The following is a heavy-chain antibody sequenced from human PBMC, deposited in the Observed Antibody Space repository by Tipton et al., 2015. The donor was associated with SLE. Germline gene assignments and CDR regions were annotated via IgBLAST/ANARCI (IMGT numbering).Heavy chain of an antibody. J-gene: IGHJ4*02. CDR1: GGAISPYY. D-gene: IGHD3-22*01. Sequence: TLSLTCTVSGGAISPYYWSWIRQPPGKGLEWIGYVYESGSTNYNPSLKSRVTISVDTSKNQFSLKLSSVTAADTAVYYCARDEYRYDGTGYHLLGHFDYWGQGTLVTVSS. V-gene: IGHV4-59*12. CDR3: ARDEYRYDGTGYHLLGHFDY. CDR2: VYESGST.